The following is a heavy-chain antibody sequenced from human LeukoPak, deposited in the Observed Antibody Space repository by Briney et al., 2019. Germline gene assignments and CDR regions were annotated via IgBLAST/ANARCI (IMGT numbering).Heavy chain of an antibody. CDR2: IIPIFGIA. CDR3: ASGYSQDLDC. V-gene: IGHV1-69*04. CDR1: GGTFSSYA. Sequence: ASVKVSCKASGGTFSSYAISWVRQAPGQGLEWMGRIIPIFGIANYAQKFQGRVTITADKSTSTAYMELSSLRSEDTAVYYCASGYSQDLDCWGQGTLVTVSS. J-gene: IGHJ4*02. D-gene: IGHD5-18*01.